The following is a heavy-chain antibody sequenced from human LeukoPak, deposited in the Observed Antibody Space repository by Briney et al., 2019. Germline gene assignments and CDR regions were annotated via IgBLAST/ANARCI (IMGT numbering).Heavy chain of an antibody. CDR3: AREQRWSKFNWFDP. Sequence: ASVKVSCKASGYTFTSYDITWVRQAPGQGLEWMGWISAYNGNTNYAQKLQGRVTMTTDTSTSTAYMELRSLRSDDTAVYYCAREQRWSKFNWFDPWGQGTLVTVSS. V-gene: IGHV1-18*01. J-gene: IGHJ5*02. D-gene: IGHD5-24*01. CDR2: ISAYNGNT. CDR1: GYTFTSYD.